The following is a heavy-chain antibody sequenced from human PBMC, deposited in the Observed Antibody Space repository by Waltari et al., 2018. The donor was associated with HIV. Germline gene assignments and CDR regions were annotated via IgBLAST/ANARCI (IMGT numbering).Heavy chain of an antibody. CDR3: ARAGRYDDILTGFDY. J-gene: IGHJ4*02. CDR1: GFPFNTYA. Sequence: QVQLVQSGAEVKKPGASVKVSCKASGFPFNTYAFHWVRQAPGQRLEWMGWINAGNGNTKYSQKLQGRLTITRDTSASTAYMELSSLRSEDTAMYFCARAGRYDDILTGFDYWGQGTLVTVSS. CDR2: INAGNGNT. V-gene: IGHV1-3*01. D-gene: IGHD3-9*01.